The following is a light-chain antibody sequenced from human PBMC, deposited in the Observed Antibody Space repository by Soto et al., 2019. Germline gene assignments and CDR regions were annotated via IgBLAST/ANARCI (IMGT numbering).Light chain of an antibody. CDR2: DVT. J-gene: IGLJ2*01. CDR3: SSYTTSSTLHVV. CDR1: SSDVGGYDY. Sequence: QSALTQPASVSGYPGQSITISCTGTSSDVGGYDYVSWYQHHPGKAPKLMIYDVTNRPSRVSNRFSGSKSGNTASLTISGLQAEDEADYYCSSYTTSSTLHVVFGGGTKVTVL. V-gene: IGLV2-14*03.